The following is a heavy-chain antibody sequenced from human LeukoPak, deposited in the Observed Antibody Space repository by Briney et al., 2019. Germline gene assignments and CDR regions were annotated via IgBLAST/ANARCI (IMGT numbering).Heavy chain of an antibody. J-gene: IGHJ4*02. CDR3: ARDRDSSSSADY. D-gene: IGHD6-6*01. CDR2: IYTSGST. V-gene: IGHV4-61*02. CDR1: GGSISSGSYC. Sequence: SQTLSLTCTVSGGSISSGSYCWGWIRQPAGKGLEWIGRIYTSGSTNYNPSLKSRVTISVDTSKTQFSLKLSSVTASDTAVYYCARDRDSSSSADYWGQGTLVTVSS.